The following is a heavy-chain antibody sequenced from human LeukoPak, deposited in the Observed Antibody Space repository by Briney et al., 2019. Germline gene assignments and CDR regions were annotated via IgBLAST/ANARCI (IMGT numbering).Heavy chain of an antibody. CDR1: GYTFTTYG. D-gene: IGHD4-17*01. CDR2: ISGYDGNT. V-gene: IGHV1-18*01. Sequence: AAVKVSCKASGYTFTTYGASWVRQAPGQGREWMGWISGYDGNTNYAQKLRGRVTMTTDTSTSTAYMDLRSLRSDDTALYYCARTVTTSSYYFDYWGQGTLVTVSS. J-gene: IGHJ4*02. CDR3: ARTVTTSSYYFDY.